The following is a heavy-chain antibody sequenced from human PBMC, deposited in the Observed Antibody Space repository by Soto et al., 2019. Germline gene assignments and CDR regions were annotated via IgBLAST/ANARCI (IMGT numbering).Heavy chain of an antibody. CDR3: ARDPILRYFDWLLLDI. CDR2: IIPILGIA. Sequence: GLEWMGRIIPILGIANYAQKFQGRVTITADKSTSTAYMELSSLRSEDTAVYYCARDPILRYFDWLLLDIWGQGTMVTVSS. J-gene: IGHJ3*02. D-gene: IGHD3-9*01. V-gene: IGHV1-69*04.